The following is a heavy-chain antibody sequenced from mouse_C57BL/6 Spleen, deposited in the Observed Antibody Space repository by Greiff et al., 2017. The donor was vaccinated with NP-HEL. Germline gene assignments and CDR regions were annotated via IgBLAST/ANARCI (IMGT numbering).Heavy chain of an antibody. D-gene: IGHD2-5*01. CDR1: GYTFTSYW. CDR3: AKEENSNYAAWFAY. CDR2: IDPSDSET. Sequence: QVQLQQPGAELVRPGSSVKLSCKASGYTFTSYWMHWVKQRPMQGLEWIGNIDPSDSETHYNQKFKDKATLTVDKSSSTAYMQLSSLTSEDSAVYYCAKEENSNYAAWFAYWGQGTLVTVSA. V-gene: IGHV1-52*01. J-gene: IGHJ3*01.